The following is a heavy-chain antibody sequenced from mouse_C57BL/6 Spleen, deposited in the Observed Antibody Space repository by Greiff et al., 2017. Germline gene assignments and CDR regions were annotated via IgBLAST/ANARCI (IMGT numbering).Heavy chain of an antibody. CDR3: ARRGDYGSRYLDY. D-gene: IGHD1-1*01. Sequence: VQRVESGAELVKPGASVKISCKASGYTFTDYYINWVQQRPGQGLEWIGKLGPGSGITYYNEKFKCKDTLTADKASSTAYMQLSSLTSEDSAVYFCARRGDYGSRYLDYWGQGTTLTVSS. CDR1: GYTFTDYY. CDR2: LGPGSGIT. J-gene: IGHJ2*01. V-gene: IGHV1-77*01.